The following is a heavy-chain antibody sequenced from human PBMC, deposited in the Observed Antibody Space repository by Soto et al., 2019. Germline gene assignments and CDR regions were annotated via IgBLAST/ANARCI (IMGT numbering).Heavy chain of an antibody. J-gene: IGHJ4*02. CDR2: ISAHNGNT. CDR3: ARGGYGDY. V-gene: IGHV1-18*01. D-gene: IGHD1-1*01. Sequence: QVHLVQSGAEVKKPGASVKVSCKGSGYTFTSYGITWVRQAPGQGLEWMGWISAHNGNTDYAQKLQGRVTVTRDTSTSTAYMELRSLRSDGTGVYYCARGGYGDYWGQGALVTVSS. CDR1: GYTFTSYG.